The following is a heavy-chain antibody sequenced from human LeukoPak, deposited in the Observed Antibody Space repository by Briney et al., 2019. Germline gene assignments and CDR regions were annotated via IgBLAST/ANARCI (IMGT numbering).Heavy chain of an antibody. J-gene: IGHJ4*02. D-gene: IGHD1-26*01. V-gene: IGHV3-23*01. CDR1: RFTFSSYA. CDR3: AKVGIVGANRRNYFDY. CDR2: ISGSGGST. Sequence: GGSLRLSCAASRFTFSSYAMSWVRQAPGKGLEWVSAISGSGGSTYYADSVKGRFTISRDNSKNTLYLQMNSLRAEDTAVYYCAKVGIVGANRRNYFDYWGQGTLVTVSS.